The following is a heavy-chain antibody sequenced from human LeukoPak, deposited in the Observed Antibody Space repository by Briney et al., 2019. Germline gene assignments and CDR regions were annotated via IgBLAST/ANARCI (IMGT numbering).Heavy chain of an antibody. CDR1: GFTFSSYW. CDR3: VREGRGWAVAGTSAFDI. V-gene: IGHV3-7*01. J-gene: IGHJ3*02. D-gene: IGHD6-19*01. Sequence: GGSLRLSCAASGFTFSSYWMSWVRQAPGKGLEWVANIKQDGSEKYYVDSVKGRFTISRDNAKNSLYLQMNSLRAEDTAVYYCVREGRGWAVAGTSAFDIWGQGTMVTVSS. CDR2: IKQDGSEK.